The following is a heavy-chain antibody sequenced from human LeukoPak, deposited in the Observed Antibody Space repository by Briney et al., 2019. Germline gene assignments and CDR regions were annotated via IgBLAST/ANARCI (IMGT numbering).Heavy chain of an antibody. V-gene: IGHV4-34*01. Sequence: SETLSLTCAVYGGSFSGYYWSWIRQPPGKGLEWIGEINNSGSTNYNPSLKSRVTISVDTSKNQFSLKLSSVTAADTAVYYCARMRATVTTPTGFDPWGQGTLVTISS. CDR2: INNSGST. D-gene: IGHD4-11*01. J-gene: IGHJ5*02. CDR1: GGSFSGYY. CDR3: ARMRATVTTPTGFDP.